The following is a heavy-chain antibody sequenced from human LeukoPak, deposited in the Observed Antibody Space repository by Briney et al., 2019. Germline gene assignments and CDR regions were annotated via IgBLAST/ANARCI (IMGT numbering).Heavy chain of an antibody. CDR1: GFSFSTYS. V-gene: IGHV3-48*01. CDR2: ISIGSSTI. J-gene: IGHJ4*02. CDR3: ARSLDY. Sequence: GGSLRLSCAASGFSFSTYSMNWVRQAAGKGLEWVSYISIGSSTIYYANSVRGRFTISRDNAKNSLYLQMNSLRAEDTAVYYCARSLDYWGQGTLVTVSS.